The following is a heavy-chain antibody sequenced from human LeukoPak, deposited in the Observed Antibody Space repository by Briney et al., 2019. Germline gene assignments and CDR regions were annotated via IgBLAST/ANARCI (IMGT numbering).Heavy chain of an antibody. Sequence: PSETLSLTCTVSGGSISSGSYYWAWIRQPPGKGLEWIGRIYTSGSTNYNPSLKSRVTMSVDTSKNQFSLKLSSVTAADTAVYYCARDPSSSGWSIFDYWGQGTLVTVSS. CDR2: IYTSGST. CDR1: GGSISSGSYY. D-gene: IGHD6-19*01. J-gene: IGHJ4*02. CDR3: ARDPSSSGWSIFDY. V-gene: IGHV4-39*07.